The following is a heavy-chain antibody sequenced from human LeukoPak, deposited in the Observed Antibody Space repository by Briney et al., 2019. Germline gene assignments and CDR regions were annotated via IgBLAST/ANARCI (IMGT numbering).Heavy chain of an antibody. D-gene: IGHD3-16*01. V-gene: IGHV4-39*01. CDR2: IYYSGST. CDR3: AISPIRRYYYGMDV. CDR1: GGSISSSSYY. J-gene: IGHJ6*02. Sequence: PSETLSLTCTVSGGSISSSSYYWGWIRQPPGKGLEWIGSIYYSGSTYHNPSLKSRVTISVDTSKNQFSLKLSSVTAADTAVYYCAISPIRRYYYGMDVWGQGTTVTVSS.